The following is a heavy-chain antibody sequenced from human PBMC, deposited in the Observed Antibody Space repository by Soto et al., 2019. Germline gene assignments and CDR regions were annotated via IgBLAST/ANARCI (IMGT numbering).Heavy chain of an antibody. J-gene: IGHJ5*02. Sequence: ASVKVSCKASGYTFTSYGISWVRQAPGQGLEWVGWISAYNGNTNYAQKLQGRVTMTTDTSTSTAYMELRSLRSDDTAVYYCARNGLLWFGDNWFDPWGQGTLVTVSS. D-gene: IGHD3-10*01. CDR1: GYTFTSYG. CDR3: ARNGLLWFGDNWFDP. CDR2: ISAYNGNT. V-gene: IGHV1-18*01.